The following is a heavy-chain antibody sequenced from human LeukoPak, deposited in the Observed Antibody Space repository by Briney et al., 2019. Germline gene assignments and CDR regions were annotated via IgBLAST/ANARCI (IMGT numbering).Heavy chain of an antibody. V-gene: IGHV4-31*03. Sequence: SETLSLTCTVSGGSISSGGYYWSWIRQHPGKGLEWIGYIYYSGSTYYNPSLKSRVTISVDTSKNQFSLKLSSVTAADTAVYYCARGDGFLQIHHYFDYWGQGTLVTVSS. D-gene: IGHD5-24*01. CDR1: GGSISSGGYY. J-gene: IGHJ4*02. CDR3: ARGDGFLQIHHYFDY. CDR2: IYYSGST.